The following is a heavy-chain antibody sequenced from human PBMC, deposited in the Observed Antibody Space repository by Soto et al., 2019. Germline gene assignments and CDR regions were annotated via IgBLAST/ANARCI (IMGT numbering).Heavy chain of an antibody. CDR1: GILLSTSGVG. J-gene: IGHJ6*02. V-gene: IGHV2-5*01. CDR3: AHRRVSDSNYGVDV. D-gene: IGHD6-13*01. CDR2: IYWNDDK. Sequence: QITLKESGPTLLKPTQTLTLTCTFSGILLSTSGVGVVWIRRPPGKALEWLALIYWNDDKRYSPSLKTRLTITKDTSKNQVVLTMTNMDPVGKATYFCAHRRVSDSNYGVDVWGQGTTVTVSS.